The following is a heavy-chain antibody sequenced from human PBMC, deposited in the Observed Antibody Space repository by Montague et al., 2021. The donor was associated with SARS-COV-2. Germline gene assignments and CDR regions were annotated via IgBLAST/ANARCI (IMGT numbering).Heavy chain of an antibody. D-gene: IGHD2-2*01. J-gene: IGHJ4*02. V-gene: IGHV4-39*01. Sequence: SETLSLTCTVSGASISSSSYYWGWLRQPPGKGLEWFGCIYYSASNYSTPSLKSRVTISVNTSKNPFSLKLGSVTAADTAVYSCERHSVGYCSSTSCFAIWGQGTLVTVSS. CDR1: GASISSSSYY. CDR2: IYYSASN. CDR3: ERHSVGYCSSTSCFAI.